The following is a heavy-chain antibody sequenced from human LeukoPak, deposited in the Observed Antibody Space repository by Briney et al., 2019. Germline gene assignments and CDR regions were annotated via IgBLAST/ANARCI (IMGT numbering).Heavy chain of an antibody. CDR2: IYHSGST. CDR3: ARDVGVIAVAGYFDY. D-gene: IGHD6-19*01. Sequence: PSETLSLTCTVSGYSISSGYYWGWIRQPPGKGLEWIGSIYHSGSTYYNPSLKSRVTILVDTSKNQFSLKLSSVTAADTAVYYCARDVGVIAVAGYFDYWGQGTLVTVSS. V-gene: IGHV4-38-2*02. J-gene: IGHJ4*02. CDR1: GYSISSGYY.